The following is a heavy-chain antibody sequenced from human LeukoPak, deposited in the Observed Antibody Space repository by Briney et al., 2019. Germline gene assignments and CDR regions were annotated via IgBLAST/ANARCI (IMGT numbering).Heavy chain of an antibody. CDR1: GFTFSYYP. CDR2: ISYDGNDH. D-gene: IGHD6-6*01. J-gene: IGHJ4*02. V-gene: IGHV3-30-3*02. CDR3: AKNRREGPYSRSIGAIDC. Sequence: GGSLRLSCAASGFTFSYYPMYWVRQAPGKGLEWVAYISYDGNDHYSADSVRGRFTISRDSSKNTLYLQMDSLRPEDTAVYYCAKNRREGPYSRSIGAIDCWGQGTLVTVSS.